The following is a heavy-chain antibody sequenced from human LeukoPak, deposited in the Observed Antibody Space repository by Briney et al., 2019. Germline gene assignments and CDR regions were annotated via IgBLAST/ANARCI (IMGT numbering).Heavy chain of an antibody. Sequence: PSETLSLTCTVPAGSISEYYWSWIRQPPGKGPEWIGYIYYSGSTNYNPSLKSRVTISVDTSKNQFSLNEASVSAGDSSVYYCARLASSGWSHCDYWGQGTLVTVSS. V-gene: IGHV4-59*08. CDR1: AGSISEYY. CDR2: IYYSGST. CDR3: ARLASSGWSHCDY. J-gene: IGHJ4*02. D-gene: IGHD6-19*01.